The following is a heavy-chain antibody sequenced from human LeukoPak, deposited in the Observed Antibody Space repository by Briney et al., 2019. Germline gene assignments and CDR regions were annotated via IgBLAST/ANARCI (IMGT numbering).Heavy chain of an antibody. CDR3: ARRPVVISLGYFDY. CDR2: IYYSGST. V-gene: IGHV4-39*01. J-gene: IGHJ4*02. Sequence: SETLSLTCTVSGGSISSSSYYWGWIRQPPGKGLEWIGSIYYSGSTYYNPSLKSRVTISVDTSKNQFSLKLSSVTAADTAVHYCARRPVVISLGYFDYWGQGTLVTVSS. CDR1: GGSISSSSYY. D-gene: IGHD3-22*01.